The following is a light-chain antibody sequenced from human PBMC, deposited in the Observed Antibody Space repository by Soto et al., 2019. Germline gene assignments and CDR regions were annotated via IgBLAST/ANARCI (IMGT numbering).Light chain of an antibody. Sequence: QSALTQPASVSGSPGQSITISCTGTSNDVGNYNLISWYQQHPGKAPKLIIYEVTKRPSGISDRFSASKSGNTASLTVSGLQAEDEADYYCCSHAGSATHVFGSGTKVTVL. CDR1: SNDVGNYNL. J-gene: IGLJ1*01. V-gene: IGLV2-23*02. CDR2: EVT. CDR3: CSHAGSATHV.